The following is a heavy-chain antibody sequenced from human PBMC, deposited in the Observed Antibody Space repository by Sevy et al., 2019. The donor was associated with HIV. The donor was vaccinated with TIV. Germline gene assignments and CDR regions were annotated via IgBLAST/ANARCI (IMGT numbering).Heavy chain of an antibody. J-gene: IGHJ4*02. V-gene: IGHV3-48*01. CDR3: ARDWLVADTVAYFFEY. CDR1: GFTFSSYS. D-gene: IGHD6-19*01. Sequence: GGSLRLSCAASGFTFSSYSMNWVRQAPGKGLEWLSYISSSSNTIYYADSVKGRLTISRDNVKNSLHLQMNSLRAEDTAVYYCARDWLVADTVAYFFEYWGQGTLVTVSS. CDR2: ISSSSNTI.